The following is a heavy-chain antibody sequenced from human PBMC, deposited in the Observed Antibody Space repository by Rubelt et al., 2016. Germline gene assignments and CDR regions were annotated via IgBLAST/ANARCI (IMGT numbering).Heavy chain of an antibody. D-gene: IGHD6-13*01. Sequence: QVQLQQWGAGLLKPSETLSLTCAVYGGSFSGYYWSWIRQPPGKGLEWIGYIYYSGSTYYNPSLKSRVTISVDTSKNQFSLKLSSVTAADTAVYYCARGAAAAFQHWGQGTLVTVSS. CDR3: ARGAAAAFQH. CDR2: IYYSGST. CDR1: GGSFSGYY. V-gene: IGHV4-34*01. J-gene: IGHJ1*01.